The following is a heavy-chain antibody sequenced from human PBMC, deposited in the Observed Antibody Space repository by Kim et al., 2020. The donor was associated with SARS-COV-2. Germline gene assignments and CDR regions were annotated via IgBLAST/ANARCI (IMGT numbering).Heavy chain of an antibody. CDR2: VTAGSGDT. V-gene: IGHV1-3*01. D-gene: IGHD2-15*01. Sequence: ASVKVSCKASGYTFTAIAIHWVRQAPGQKLECMGWVTAGSGDTKYSQMFQGRVTFSRDISASTVYMELSSLRSEDTAVYYCAIQEMPXACLGRVXXXWGQGTXXTXSS. CDR1: GYTFTAIA. CDR3: AIQEMPXACLGRVXXX. J-gene: IGHJ4*02.